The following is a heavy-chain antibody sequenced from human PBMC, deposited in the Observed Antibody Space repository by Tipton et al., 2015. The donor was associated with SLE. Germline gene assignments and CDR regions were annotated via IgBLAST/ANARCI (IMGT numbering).Heavy chain of an antibody. D-gene: IGHD3-3*01. CDR1: GGSISSSSYY. Sequence: TLSLTCTVSGGSISSSSYYWGWIRQPPGKGLEWIGTIYYSGSTDYNPSLKSRVTISVDTSKNQFSLKLNSVTAADTAVYYCARHDRLLRFLEWPSHYFDYWGQGTLVTVSS. J-gene: IGHJ4*02. CDR3: ARHDRLLRFLEWPSHYFDY. CDR2: IYYSGST. V-gene: IGHV4-39*01.